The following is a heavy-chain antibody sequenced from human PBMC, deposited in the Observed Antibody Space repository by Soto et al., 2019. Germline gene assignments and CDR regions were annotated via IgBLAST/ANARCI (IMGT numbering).Heavy chain of an antibody. CDR1: GGSISSSNW. J-gene: IGHJ4*02. CDR2: IYHSGST. CDR3: ARHAPPGTLVRGNTEKD. D-gene: IGHD3-10*01. V-gene: IGHV4-4*02. Sequence: QVQLQESGPGLVKPSGTLSLTCAVSGGSISSSNWWSWVRQPPGKGLEWIGEIYHSGSTNYNPSLTRRVTISVDKSTNQFSLQLSSVAAADTAVYYCARHAPPGTLVRGNTEKDWGQGTLVTVSS.